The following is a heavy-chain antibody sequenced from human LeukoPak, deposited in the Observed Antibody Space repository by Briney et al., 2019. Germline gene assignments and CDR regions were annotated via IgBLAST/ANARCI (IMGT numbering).Heavy chain of an antibody. Sequence: SHTLSLTCTVSGGSISSGDYYWSWIRQPPRKGLEWIGYIYYSGSTYYNPSLKSRVTISVDTSKNQFSLTLSSVTAADTAVYYCAREKWLVRWFDPWGQGTLVTVSS. J-gene: IGHJ5*02. CDR2: IYYSGST. D-gene: IGHD6-19*01. CDR1: GGSISSGDYY. V-gene: IGHV4-30-4*01. CDR3: AREKWLVRWFDP.